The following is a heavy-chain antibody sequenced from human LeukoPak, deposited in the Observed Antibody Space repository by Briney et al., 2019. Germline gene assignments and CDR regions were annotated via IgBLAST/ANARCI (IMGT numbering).Heavy chain of an antibody. D-gene: IGHD3-16*01. Sequence: GGSLRLSXAASGFTFSSYAMSWVRQSPGKGLEWVSAISGSGGSTYYADSVKGRFTISRDNSKNTLYLQMNSLRAEDTAVYYCAKVDDYVWTVQHWGQGTLVTVSS. CDR1: GFTFSSYA. CDR2: ISGSGGST. J-gene: IGHJ1*01. V-gene: IGHV3-23*01. CDR3: AKVDDYVWTVQH.